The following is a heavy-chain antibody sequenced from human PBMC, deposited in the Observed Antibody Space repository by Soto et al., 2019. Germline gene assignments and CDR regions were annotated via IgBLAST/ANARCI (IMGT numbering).Heavy chain of an antibody. CDR3: ARHLGYDSSGYYRNWFDP. Sequence: PSETLSLTCTVPGGSISSYYWSWIRQPPGKRLELIRYIYYSGSTNYNPSLKSRVTISVDTSKNQFSLKLSSVTAADTAVYFCARHLGYDSSGYYRNWFDPWGQGTLVTVSS. D-gene: IGHD3-22*01. V-gene: IGHV4-59*08. J-gene: IGHJ5*02. CDR1: GGSISSYY. CDR2: IYYSGST.